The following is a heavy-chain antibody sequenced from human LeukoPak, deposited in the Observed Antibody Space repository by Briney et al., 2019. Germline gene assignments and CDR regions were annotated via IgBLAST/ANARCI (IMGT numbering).Heavy chain of an antibody. D-gene: IGHD2-15*01. Sequence: SETLSLTCAVSGGSISSGGYSWSWIRQPPGKGLEWIGYIYHSGSTYYNPSLKSRVTMSVDKSRNQFSLRLSSVTAADTAVYYCATTLGYCGGGSCHNWGQGTLVTVSS. CDR2: IYHSGST. J-gene: IGHJ4*02. V-gene: IGHV4-30-2*01. CDR1: GGSISSGGYS. CDR3: ATTLGYCGGGSCHN.